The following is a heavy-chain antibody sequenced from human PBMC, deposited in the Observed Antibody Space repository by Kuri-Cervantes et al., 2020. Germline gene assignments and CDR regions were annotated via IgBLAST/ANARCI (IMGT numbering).Heavy chain of an antibody. V-gene: IGHV3-7*01. D-gene: IGHD2-2*01. CDR1: GFTFSDRW. CDR2: IKKDGSET. Sequence: ETLSLTCAASGFTFSDRWMNWVRQVPGKGLEWVAIIKKDGSETYYVDSVKGRFTISRDNARNSLYLQMNSLRAEDTAVYYCARDRRPAATYYYYYGMDVWGQGTTVTVSS. J-gene: IGHJ6*02. CDR3: ARDRRPAATYYYYYGMDV.